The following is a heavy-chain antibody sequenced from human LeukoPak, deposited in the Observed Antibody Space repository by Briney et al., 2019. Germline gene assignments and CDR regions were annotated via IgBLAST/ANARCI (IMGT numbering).Heavy chain of an antibody. J-gene: IGHJ4*02. Sequence: SETLSLTCTVSGGSISSYYWSWIRQPPGKGLEWIGYIYYSGSTNYNPSLKSRVTISVDTSKNQFSLRLTSVTAADTAVYYCARGVTSYFDYWGQGTLVTVSS. D-gene: IGHD3-3*01. V-gene: IGHV4-59*01. CDR2: IYYSGST. CDR3: ARGVTSYFDY. CDR1: GGSISSYY.